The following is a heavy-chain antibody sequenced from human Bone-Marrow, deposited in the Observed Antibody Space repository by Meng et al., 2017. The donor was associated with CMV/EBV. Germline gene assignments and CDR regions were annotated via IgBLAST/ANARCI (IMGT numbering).Heavy chain of an antibody. CDR3: ARSHSGSSWYFDY. J-gene: IGHJ4*02. CDR1: GFTFSSYS. CDR2: ISSSSSYI. Sequence: VPLVESGGGLVKPGGSLRLSCAASGFTFSSYSMNWVRQAPGKGLEWVSSISSSSSYIYYADSVKGRFTISRDNAKNSLYLQMNSLRAEDTAVYYCARSHSGSSWYFDYWGQGTLVTVSS. V-gene: IGHV3-21*01. D-gene: IGHD6-13*01.